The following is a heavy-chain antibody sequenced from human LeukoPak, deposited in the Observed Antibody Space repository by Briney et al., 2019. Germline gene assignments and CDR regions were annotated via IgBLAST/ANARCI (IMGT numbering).Heavy chain of an antibody. D-gene: IGHD5-18*01. CDR2: IFPSDSNI. Sequence: GESLKISCQLSGYSFTSYYIAWVRQMPGKGLEYMGIIFPSDSNIMYSPSFEGQVAISADKSVNTAYLQWSSLKASDSAMYYCARQTAMGRSGDYWGQGTLVTVSS. CDR1: GYSFTSYY. CDR3: ARQTAMGRSGDY. J-gene: IGHJ4*02. V-gene: IGHV5-51*01.